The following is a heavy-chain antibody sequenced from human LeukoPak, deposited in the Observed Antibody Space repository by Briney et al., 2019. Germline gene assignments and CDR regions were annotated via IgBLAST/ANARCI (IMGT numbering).Heavy chain of an antibody. V-gene: IGHV3-7*01. D-gene: IGHD2-15*01. CDR1: GFTLRSYW. Sequence: GGSLRLSCAASGFTLRSYWMSWVSQAPGKGLEWVANMKLDGSEEYYVDSVKGRFTISSDNAKNSLYLQMNSLRVDDTAVYYCARWARYCSSGSCYSWFDPWGQGSLVTVSS. CDR2: MKLDGSEE. CDR3: ARWARYCSSGSCYSWFDP. J-gene: IGHJ5*01.